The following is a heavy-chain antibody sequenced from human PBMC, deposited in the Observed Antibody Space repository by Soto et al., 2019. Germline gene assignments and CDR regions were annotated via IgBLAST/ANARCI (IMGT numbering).Heavy chain of an antibody. CDR2: ISWNSGSI. J-gene: IGHJ6*02. V-gene: IGHV3-9*01. D-gene: IGHD2-15*01. Sequence: GGSLRLSCAASGFTFDDYAMHWVRQAPWKGLEWVSGISWNSGSIGYADSVKGRFTISRDNAKNSLYLQMNSLRAEDTALYYCAKDMGGEIAVVVAPLIETYYYYGMDVWGQGTTVTVSS. CDR1: GFTFDDYA. CDR3: AKDMGGEIAVVVAPLIETYYYYGMDV.